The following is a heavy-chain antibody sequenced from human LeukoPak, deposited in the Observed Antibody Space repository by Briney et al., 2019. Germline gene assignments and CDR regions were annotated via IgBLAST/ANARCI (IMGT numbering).Heavy chain of an antibody. CDR1: GFTVSNYA. Sequence: GGSLRLSCAASGFTVSNYAMSWVRQAPGKGLEWVSGISGSGTTTYYADSVQGRFTISRDNSKNTLYLQMNGLRVEDTAVYYCVKFLSRSFEVWGQGTVVTVSS. CDR2: ISGSGTTT. CDR3: VKFLSRSFEV. D-gene: IGHD6-13*01. V-gene: IGHV3-23*01. J-gene: IGHJ3*01.